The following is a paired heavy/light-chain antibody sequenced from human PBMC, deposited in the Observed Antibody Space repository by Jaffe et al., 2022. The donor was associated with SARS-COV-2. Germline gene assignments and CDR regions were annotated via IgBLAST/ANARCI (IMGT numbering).Light chain of an antibody. V-gene: IGKV2-30*01. J-gene: IGKJ4*01. Sequence: VVMTQSPLSLPVTLGQPASISCRSSQSLVYSDGNTYLNWFQQRPGQSPRRLIYNVSNRDSGVPDRFSGSGSGTDFTLKISRVEAEDVGIYYCMQSTHWPLTFGGGTKVEIK. CDR1: QSLVYSDGNTY. CDR3: MQSTHWPLT. CDR2: NVS.
Heavy chain of an antibody. CDR3: AKSRRDLDY. J-gene: IGHJ4*02. CDR2: ISYDGSNR. CDR1: GFAFSSYG. Sequence: QVQLVESGGGVVQPGRSVRLSCAASGFAFSSYGMNWVRQAPGKGLEWVAVISYDGSNRFYGDSVKGRFTISRDNSKNTLYLQMNSLRPEDTALYYCAKSRRDLDYWGQGTLVTVSS. V-gene: IGHV3-30*18.